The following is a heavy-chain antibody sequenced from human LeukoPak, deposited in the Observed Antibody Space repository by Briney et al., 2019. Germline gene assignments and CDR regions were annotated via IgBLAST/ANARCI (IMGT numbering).Heavy chain of an antibody. CDR2: IIPIFGTA. CDR3: ARGGFHDAFDI. Sequence: ASVKVSCKASGGTFSSYAISWVRQAPGQGLEWMGGIIPIFGTANYAQKFQGRVTITADESTSTAYMELSSLRSEDMAVYYCARGGFHDAFDIWGQGTMVTVSS. V-gene: IGHV1-69*13. CDR1: GGTFSSYA. J-gene: IGHJ3*02. D-gene: IGHD3-22*01.